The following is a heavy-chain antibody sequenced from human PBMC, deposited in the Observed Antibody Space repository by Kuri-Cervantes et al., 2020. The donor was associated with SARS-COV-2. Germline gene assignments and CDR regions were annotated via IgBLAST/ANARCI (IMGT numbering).Heavy chain of an antibody. J-gene: IGHJ3*02. V-gene: IGHV3-48*03. Sequence: GGSLRLSCAASGFTFRSYEMHWVRQAPGKGLEWVSSISSSGTTINYADSVKGRFTISRDNAKNSLYLQMNSLRAGDTAVYYCARARYNSAFDIWGQGTMVTVSS. CDR3: ARARYNSAFDI. CDR1: GFTFRSYE. D-gene: IGHD2/OR15-2a*01. CDR2: ISSSGTTI.